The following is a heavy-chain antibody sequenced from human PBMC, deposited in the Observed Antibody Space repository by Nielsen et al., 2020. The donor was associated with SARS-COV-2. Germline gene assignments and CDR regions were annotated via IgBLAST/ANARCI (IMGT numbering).Heavy chain of an antibody. CDR2: ISGSGGST. CDR1: GFTFSSYW. D-gene: IGHD6-13*01. CDR3: AKDQGPSSWWHYYYGMDV. Sequence: GGSLRLSCAASGFTFSSYWMSWVRQAPGKGLEWVSAISGSGGSTYYADSVKGRFTISRDNSKNTLYLQMNSLRAEDTAVYYCAKDQGPSSWWHYYYGMDVWGQGTTVTVSS. J-gene: IGHJ6*02. V-gene: IGHV3-23*01.